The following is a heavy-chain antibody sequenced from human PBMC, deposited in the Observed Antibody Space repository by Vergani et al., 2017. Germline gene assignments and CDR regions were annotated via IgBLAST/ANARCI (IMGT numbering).Heavy chain of an antibody. CDR3: ARGSSGQLGAYGMDV. J-gene: IGHJ6*02. Sequence: QVQLQQWGAGLLKPSETLSLTCAVYGGSFSGYYWSWIRQPPGKGQEWIGEINHSGSTNYNPSLKSRVTISVDTSKNQFSLKLSSVTAADTAVYYCARGSSGQLGAYGMDVWGQGTTVTVSS. CDR1: GGSFSGYY. V-gene: IGHV4-34*01. CDR2: INHSGST. D-gene: IGHD6-13*01.